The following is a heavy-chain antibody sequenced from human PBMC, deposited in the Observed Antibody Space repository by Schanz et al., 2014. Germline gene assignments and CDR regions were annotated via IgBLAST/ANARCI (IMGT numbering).Heavy chain of an antibody. J-gene: IGHJ4*02. CDR3: AKDIGGAVAAPVYDS. CDR1: GFSFSTYA. D-gene: IGHD2-15*01. V-gene: IGHV3-23*01. CDR2: ISGRGDST. Sequence: EVQLLESGGGLVQPGGSLRLSCEASGFSFSTYAMNWVRQAPGKGLEWVSLISGRGDSTHYADSVKGRFTISRDNSKNTVFLQMSSLRADDTALYYCAKDIGGAVAAPVYDSWGQGTLVTVSS.